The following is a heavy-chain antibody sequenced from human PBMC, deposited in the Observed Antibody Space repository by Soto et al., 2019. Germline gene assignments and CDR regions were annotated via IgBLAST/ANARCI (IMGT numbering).Heavy chain of an antibody. CDR1: GGSISSGDYY. CDR2: ISYSGST. J-gene: IGHJ3*02. CDR3: AGDPIGLLTGAPGCAFDI. D-gene: IGHD7-27*01. Sequence: SETLSLTCTVSGGSISSGDYYWSWIRQPPGKGLEYIAYISYSGSTNYNPSLKSRLTISVDTSKNQFSLKLSSVTAADTAVYYCAGDPIGLLTGAPGCAFDIWGQGTMVTVSS. V-gene: IGHV4-61*08.